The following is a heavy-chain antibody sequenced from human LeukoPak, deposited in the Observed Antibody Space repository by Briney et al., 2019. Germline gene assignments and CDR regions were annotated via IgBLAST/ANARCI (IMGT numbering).Heavy chain of an antibody. D-gene: IGHD6-6*01. CDR3: ARPLAAPGY. Sequence: GRSLRLSCAASGFTFSSYAMHWVRQAPGKGLEWVAVISYDGSNKYYADSAKGRFTISRDNSKNTLYLQMNSLRAEDTAVYYCARPLAAPGYWGQGTLVTVSS. V-gene: IGHV3-30*04. CDR1: GFTFSSYA. CDR2: ISYDGSNK. J-gene: IGHJ4*02.